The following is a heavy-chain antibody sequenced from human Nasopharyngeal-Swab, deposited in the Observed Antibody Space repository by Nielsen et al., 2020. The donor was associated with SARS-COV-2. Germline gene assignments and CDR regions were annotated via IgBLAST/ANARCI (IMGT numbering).Heavy chain of an antibody. J-gene: IGHJ4*02. CDR2: ISAYNGNT. D-gene: IGHD3-10*01. CDR1: GYTFTSYG. Sequence: ASVKVSCKASGYTFTSYGISWVRQASGQGLEWVGWISAYNGNTNYAQKLQGRVTMTTDTSTSTAYMELRSLRSDDTAVYYCARVLLWFGELYYFDYWGQGTLVTVSS. CDR3: ARVLLWFGELYYFDY. V-gene: IGHV1-18*04.